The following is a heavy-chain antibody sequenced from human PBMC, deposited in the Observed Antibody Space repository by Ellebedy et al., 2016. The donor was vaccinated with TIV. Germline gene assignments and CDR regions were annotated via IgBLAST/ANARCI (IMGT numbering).Heavy chain of an antibody. D-gene: IGHD2-21*01. CDR3: ARDPALPRGRIDT. CDR2: VYYSGST. CDR1: GGSISTSY. J-gene: IGHJ5*02. Sequence: MPSETLSLTCTVSGGSISTSYWSWIRQPPGKGLEWIGYVYYSGSTNYNPSLKSRVTVSVDTSKNQFSLNLSSVTAADTAVYYCARDPALPRGRIDTWGQGTLVTVSS. V-gene: IGHV4-59*12.